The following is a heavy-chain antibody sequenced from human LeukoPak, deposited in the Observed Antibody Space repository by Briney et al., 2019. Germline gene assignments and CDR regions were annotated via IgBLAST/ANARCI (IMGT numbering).Heavy chain of an antibody. CDR1: GFTFSSYG. J-gene: IGHJ4*02. Sequence: GGSLRLSCAASGFTFSSYGMHWVRQAPAKELEWVAVISYDGSNKYYADSEKGRFTISRDNSKNTLYLQMNSLRAEDTAVYYCAILDLRFLEWLSSPAPDYWGQGTLVTVSS. D-gene: IGHD3-3*01. CDR2: ISYDGSNK. V-gene: IGHV3-30*03. CDR3: AILDLRFLEWLSSPAPDY.